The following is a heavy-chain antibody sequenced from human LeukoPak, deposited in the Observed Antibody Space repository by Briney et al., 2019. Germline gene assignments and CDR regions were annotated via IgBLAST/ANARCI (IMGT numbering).Heavy chain of an antibody. J-gene: IGHJ4*02. V-gene: IGHV3-7*01. CDR2: IKQDGSEK. D-gene: IGHD6-13*01. Sequence: PGGSLRLSCAASGFTFSSYWMSWVRQAPGKGLEWVANIKQDGSEKYYVDSVKGRFTISRDNAKNSLYLQMNSLRAEDTAVYYCARDGDYVAAACTFADYWGQGTLVTVSS. CDR1: GFTFSSYW. CDR3: ARDGDYVAAACTFADY.